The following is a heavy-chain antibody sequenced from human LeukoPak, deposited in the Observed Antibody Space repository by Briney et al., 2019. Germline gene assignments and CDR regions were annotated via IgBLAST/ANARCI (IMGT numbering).Heavy chain of an antibody. V-gene: IGHV1-18*01. Sequence: VASVKVSCKASGYTFTSYGISWVRQAPGQGLEWMGWISAYNGNTNYAQKLQGRVTMTEDTSTDTAYMELSSLRSEDTAVYYCATVPRPHIVVVTAQAFDIWGQGTMVTVSS. CDR2: ISAYNGNT. CDR1: GYTFTSYG. CDR3: ATVPRPHIVVVTAQAFDI. D-gene: IGHD2-21*02. J-gene: IGHJ3*02.